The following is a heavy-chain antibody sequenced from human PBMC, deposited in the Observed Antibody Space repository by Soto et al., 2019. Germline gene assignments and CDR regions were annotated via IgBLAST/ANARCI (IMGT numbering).Heavy chain of an antibody. CDR3: VREDDGGDRDYYGLDV. D-gene: IGHD2-21*02. J-gene: IGHJ6*02. CDR2: IHYSGSV. CDR1: GSSISGECYH. Sequence: PSGTLSLTCTVSGSSISGECYHWTWIRQAPGKGLEWIGYIHYSGSVQYNPSLQSRLTMSVDTSKNVFSLNLSSVTAADTAVYFCVREDDGGDRDYYGLDVWGQGTTVTAP. V-gene: IGHV4-30-4*01.